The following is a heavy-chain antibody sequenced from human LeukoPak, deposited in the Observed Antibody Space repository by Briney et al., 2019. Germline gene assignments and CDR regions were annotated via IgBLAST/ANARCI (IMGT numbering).Heavy chain of an antibody. D-gene: IGHD6-19*01. Sequence: GGSLRLSCAAFGFTFSSYSMNWVRQAPGKGLEWVSSISSSSRYIYYADSVKGRFTISRDNAKNSLYLQMNSLRAEDTAVYYCARVFRSLYGSGSGDAFDIWGQGTMVTVSS. CDR1: GFTFSSYS. CDR3: ARVFRSLYGSGSGDAFDI. V-gene: IGHV3-21*01. J-gene: IGHJ3*02. CDR2: ISSSSRYI.